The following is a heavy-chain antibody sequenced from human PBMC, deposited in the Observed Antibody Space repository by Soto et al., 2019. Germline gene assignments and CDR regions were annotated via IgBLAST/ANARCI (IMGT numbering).Heavy chain of an antibody. J-gene: IGHJ6*02. Sequence: SVRLSCAASGFTFNNFAMHWVRQAPGKGLEWVAFISYDGTYKYYADSVRGRFTVYRDNSKSTLFLQMNSLKFEDTAVYVCANEVDVAFSSLQYGMDVWGQGTTVTVYS. CDR2: ISYDGTYK. D-gene: IGHD5-12*01. CDR3: ANEVDVAFSSLQYGMDV. CDR1: GFTFNNFA. V-gene: IGHV3-30*14.